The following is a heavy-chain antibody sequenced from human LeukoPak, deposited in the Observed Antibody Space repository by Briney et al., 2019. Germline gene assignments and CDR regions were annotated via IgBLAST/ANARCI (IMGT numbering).Heavy chain of an antibody. Sequence: GGSLRLSCAASGFTFSNYWMHWVRQAPGKGLEWVSGVIWSGVSTAYADSVKGRFTISRDNAKNSLYLQMNSLRAGDTALYYCAITTSSWPEYFQHWGQGTLVTVSS. D-gene: IGHD6-13*01. J-gene: IGHJ1*01. CDR2: VIWSGVST. CDR1: GFTFSNYW. V-gene: IGHV3-20*04. CDR3: AITTSSWPEYFQH.